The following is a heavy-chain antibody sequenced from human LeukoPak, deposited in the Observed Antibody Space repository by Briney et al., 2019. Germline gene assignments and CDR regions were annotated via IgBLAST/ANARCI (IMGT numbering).Heavy chain of an antibody. CDR1: GGSISGYH. D-gene: IGHD6-13*01. CDR2: IYYSGST. CDR3: ARAGGQQLVNWFGP. J-gene: IGHJ5*02. Sequence: SETLSLTCTVSGGSISGYHWIWIRQPPGEGLEWIGYIYYSGSTNYNPSVQSRVTISVDTSKNQFSLKLNSVTAADTAVYYCARAGGQQLVNWFGPWGQGTLVTVSS. V-gene: IGHV4-59*01.